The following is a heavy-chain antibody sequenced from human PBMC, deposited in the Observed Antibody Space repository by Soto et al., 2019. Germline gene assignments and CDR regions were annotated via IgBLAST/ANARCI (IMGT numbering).Heavy chain of an antibody. CDR3: ARVNSQLWTYFDYYYYGMDV. D-gene: IGHD1-26*01. CDR2: ISAYNGNT. V-gene: IGHV1-18*01. Sequence: SGKVCWKASVYTFTRYGISWVRQAPGQGLEWMGWISAYNGNTNYAQKLHGRVTMTTDTSTSTAYMELRSLRSDDTAVYYCARVNSQLWTYFDYYYYGMDVWGQGTTVTGSS. J-gene: IGHJ6*02. CDR1: VYTFTRYG.